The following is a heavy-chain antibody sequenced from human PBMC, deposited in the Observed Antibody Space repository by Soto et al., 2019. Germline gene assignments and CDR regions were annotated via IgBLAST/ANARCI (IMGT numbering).Heavy chain of an antibody. CDR1: GYTFTSYY. CDR2: INPSGGST. D-gene: IGHD2-2*01. V-gene: IGHV1-46*01. J-gene: IGHJ3*02. Sequence: AASVKVSCKASGYTFTSYYMHWVRQAPGQGLEWMGIINPSGGSTSYAQKFQGRVTMTRDTSTSTVYMELSSLRSEDTAVYYCAPMPNLKKYENDVFNIGGQGKMVTVSS. CDR3: APMPNLKKYENDVFNI.